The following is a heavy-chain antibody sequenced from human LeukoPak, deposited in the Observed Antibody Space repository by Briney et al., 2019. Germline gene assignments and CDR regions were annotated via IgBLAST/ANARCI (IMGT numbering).Heavy chain of an antibody. CDR2: IYYSGST. CDR1: GGSISSSSYY. D-gene: IGHD6-19*01. V-gene: IGHV4-39*07. Sequence: SETLSLTCTVSGGSISSSSYYWGWIRQPPGKGLEWIGSIYYSGSTYYNPSLESRVTISVDTSKNQFSLKLSSVTAADTAVYYCAREGPNSSGWEGASDYWGQGTLVTVSS. CDR3: AREGPNSSGWEGASDY. J-gene: IGHJ4*02.